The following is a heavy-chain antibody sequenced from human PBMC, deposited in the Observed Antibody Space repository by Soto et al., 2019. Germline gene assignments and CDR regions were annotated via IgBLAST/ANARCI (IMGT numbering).Heavy chain of an antibody. D-gene: IGHD2-2*01. J-gene: IGHJ4*02. Sequence: QVQLQESGPGLVKPSETLSLTCTVSGGSISSYYWSWIRQPPGKGLEWIGYIYYSGSTNYNPSLQSRVTISVDTSKNQFSLKLSSVTAADTAVYYCARGMRGYCSSTSCYVDYWGQGTLVTVSS. CDR1: GGSISSYY. V-gene: IGHV4-59*01. CDR2: IYYSGST. CDR3: ARGMRGYCSSTSCYVDY.